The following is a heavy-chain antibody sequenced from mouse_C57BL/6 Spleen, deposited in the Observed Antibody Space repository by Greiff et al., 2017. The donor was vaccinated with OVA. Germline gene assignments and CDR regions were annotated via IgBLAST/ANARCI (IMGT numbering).Heavy chain of an antibody. Sequence: EVKVVESGGGLVKPGGSLKLFCAASGFTFSDYGMHWVRQAPEKGLEWVAYISSGSSTIYYADTVKGRFTISRDNAKNTLFLQMTSLRSEDTAMYYCARGTYSKGFDYWGQGTTLTVSS. V-gene: IGHV5-17*01. D-gene: IGHD2-5*01. CDR2: ISSGSSTI. CDR3: ARGTYSKGFDY. CDR1: GFTFSDYG. J-gene: IGHJ2*01.